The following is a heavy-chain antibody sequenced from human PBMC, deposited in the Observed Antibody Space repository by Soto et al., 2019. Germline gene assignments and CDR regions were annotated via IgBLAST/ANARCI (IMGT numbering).Heavy chain of an antibody. CDR1: ESILMNYD. Sequence: ASVKVSCKASESILMNYDISWVRQATGQGLEWMGWMNPNSGNTGYALKFQGRVSMTRNTSIYTVYLELSSLASDDTAVYYCVRMASSGTLNWFDPWGQGTLVTVSS. D-gene: IGHD1-1*01. J-gene: IGHJ5*02. CDR3: VRMASSGTLNWFDP. V-gene: IGHV1-8*01. CDR2: MNPNSGNT.